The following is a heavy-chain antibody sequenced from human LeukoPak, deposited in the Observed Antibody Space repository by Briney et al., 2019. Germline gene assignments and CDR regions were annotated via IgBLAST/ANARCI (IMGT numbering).Heavy chain of an antibody. J-gene: IGHJ4*02. D-gene: IGHD4-23*01. CDR1: GASISSSDGYF. CDR2: IDYRGTA. Sequence: SETLSLTCTVSGASISSSDGYFWAWIRQPPGKGPDWIGIIDYRGTAFYNPSLESRVTTSVETSNNFFSLKVRSVSAADTAQYYCARQAGAGTRWDYFDYWGQGIQVTVSS. V-gene: IGHV4-39*01. CDR3: ARQAGAGTRWDYFDY.